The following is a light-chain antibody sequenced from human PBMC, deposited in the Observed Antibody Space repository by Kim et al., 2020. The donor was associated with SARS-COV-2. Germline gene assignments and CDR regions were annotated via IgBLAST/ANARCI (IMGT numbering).Light chain of an antibody. CDR2: SNS. CDR3: AAWDDRLNGPGV. J-gene: IGLJ2*01. CDR1: TSNIGINS. V-gene: IGLV1-44*01. Sequence: QSVLTQPPSASGTPGQRVTISCSGSTSNIGINSVNWYQQVPGTAPKLLIHSNSQRPSGVPDRFSASKSGTSASLAISGLQSEDEADYYCAAWDDRLNGPGVFVGGTQLTVL.